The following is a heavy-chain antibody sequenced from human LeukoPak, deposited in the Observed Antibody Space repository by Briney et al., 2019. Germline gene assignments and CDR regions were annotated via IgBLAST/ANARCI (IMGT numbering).Heavy chain of an antibody. Sequence: GGFLRLSCAASGFTFSSYGMHWVRQAPGKGLEWVAVIWYDGSNKYYADSVKGRFTISRDNSNNTLYLQMNSLRAEDTAVYYCARDGGVVPAIDYWGQGTLVTVSS. D-gene: IGHD2-2*01. CDR1: GFTFSSYG. CDR2: IWYDGSNK. CDR3: ARDGGVVPAIDY. J-gene: IGHJ4*02. V-gene: IGHV3-33*01.